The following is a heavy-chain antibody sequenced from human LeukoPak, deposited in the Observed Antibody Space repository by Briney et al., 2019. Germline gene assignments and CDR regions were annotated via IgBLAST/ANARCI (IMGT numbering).Heavy chain of an antibody. Sequence: PGGSLRLSCAASGFTVSSNYMSWVRQAPGKGLEWVSVIYSGGSTYYADSVKGRFTISRDNSKNTLYLQMNSLRAEDTAVYYCASGLRWLVSFAFDIWGQGTMVTVSS. CDR1: GFTVSSNY. D-gene: IGHD5-24*01. CDR3: ASGLRWLVSFAFDI. J-gene: IGHJ3*02. V-gene: IGHV3-66*02. CDR2: IYSGGST.